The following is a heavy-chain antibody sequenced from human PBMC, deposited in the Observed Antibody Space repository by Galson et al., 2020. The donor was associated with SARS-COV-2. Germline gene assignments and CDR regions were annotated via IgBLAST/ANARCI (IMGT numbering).Heavy chain of an antibody. V-gene: IGHV3-23*01. CDR3: AKDAWGWLFDS. J-gene: IGHJ4*02. D-gene: IGHD6-19*01. CDR1: GFNFSPYA. Sequence: GGSLRLSCAASGFNFSPYALSWVRQAPGKGLEWVSSIRYSGDFIHSADSVKGRFTISRDSSKHIVYLQMNSLRVDDTAVYYCAKDAWGWLFDSWGQGTLVTISS. CDR2: IRYSGDFI.